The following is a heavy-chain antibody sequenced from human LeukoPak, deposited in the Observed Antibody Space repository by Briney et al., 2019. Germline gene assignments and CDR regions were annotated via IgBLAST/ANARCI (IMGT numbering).Heavy chain of an antibody. CDR3: ARGPAPYYYDSSGYYHYYYYYGMDV. D-gene: IGHD3-22*01. V-gene: IGHV3-74*01. Sequence: GGSLRLSCAASGFTFSSYWMHWVRQAPGKGLVWVSRINSDGSSTSYADSVKGRFTISRDNAKNTLYLQMNSLRAEDTAVYYCARGPAPYYYDSSGYYHYYYYYGMDVWGQGTTVTVPS. J-gene: IGHJ6*02. CDR1: GFTFSSYW. CDR2: INSDGSST.